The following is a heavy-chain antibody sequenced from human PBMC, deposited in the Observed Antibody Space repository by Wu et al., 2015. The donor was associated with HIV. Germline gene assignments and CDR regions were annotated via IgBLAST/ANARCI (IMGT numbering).Heavy chain of an antibody. CDR2: IDPNSGDT. V-gene: IGHV1-2*02. CDR3: TRELGYGHEGTGYLRIFDM. D-gene: IGHD3-9*01. J-gene: IGHJ3*02. CDR1: GYRLIDNN. Sequence: QVRLEQSGGEVKQPGSSVKVSCKASGYRLIDNNMHWVRQAPGQGPEWMGWIDPNSGDTNYEQKFQGRVTMTRDTSISTAYMELRSLRPDDTAVYYCTRELGYGHEGTGYLRIFDMWGHGTLLTVSS.